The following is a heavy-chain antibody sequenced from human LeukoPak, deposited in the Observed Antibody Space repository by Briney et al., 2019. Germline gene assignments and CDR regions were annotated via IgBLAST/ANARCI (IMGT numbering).Heavy chain of an antibody. CDR2: MSYDGSNK. D-gene: IGHD3-22*01. CDR3: ATLSGYQWDY. J-gene: IGHJ4*02. V-gene: IGHV3-30*03. CDR1: GFTFSTYG. Sequence: GGSLRLSCAASGFTFSTYGMHWVRQAPGKGLQWVAVMSYDGSNKDFVDSVKGRFTISRDNSKNTLYLQMNSLRAEDTAVYYCATLSGYQWDYRGQGTLVTVSS.